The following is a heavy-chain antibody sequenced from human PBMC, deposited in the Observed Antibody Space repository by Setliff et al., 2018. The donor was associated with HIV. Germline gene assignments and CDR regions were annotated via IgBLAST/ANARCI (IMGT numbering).Heavy chain of an antibody. CDR2: ISGSGGSP. Sequence: GSLRLSCAASGLTFSSYAMSWVRQAPGKGLEWVSSISGSGGSPYYADSVKGRFTISRDNSKNTLYLQMNSLRAEDTAVYYCARDANELEGPYYYYNYMDVWGKGTTVTVSS. CDR1: GLTFSSYA. J-gene: IGHJ6*03. CDR3: ARDANELEGPYYYYNYMDV. D-gene: IGHD3-16*01. V-gene: IGHV3-23*01.